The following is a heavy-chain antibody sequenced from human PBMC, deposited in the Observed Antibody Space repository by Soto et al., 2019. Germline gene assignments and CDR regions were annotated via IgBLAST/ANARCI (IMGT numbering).Heavy chain of an antibody. Sequence: ASVKVSCKASGYTFTGYYMHWVRQAPGQGLEWMGWINPNSGGTNYAQKFQGWVTMTRDTSISTAYMELSRLRSDDTAVYYCARGPPIYYDSSGYYSYFDYWGQGTLVTVSS. D-gene: IGHD3-22*01. CDR1: GYTFTGYY. V-gene: IGHV1-2*04. J-gene: IGHJ4*02. CDR2: INPNSGGT. CDR3: ARGPPIYYDSSGYYSYFDY.